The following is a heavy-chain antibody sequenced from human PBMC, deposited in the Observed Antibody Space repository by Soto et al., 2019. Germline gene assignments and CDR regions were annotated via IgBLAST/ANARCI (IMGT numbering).Heavy chain of an antibody. Sequence: QVQLQESGPGLVKPSETLSLTCSVSGGSISSYYWSWIRQPPGKGLEWIGYIYYSGTTNYNPSLKRRVTISVDTSKNEFSLKVNSVTAADTAVYYCARGYDFWSGYWDYWGQGTLVTVSS. CDR3: ARGYDFWSGYWDY. CDR2: IYYSGTT. CDR1: GGSISSYY. J-gene: IGHJ4*02. V-gene: IGHV4-59*01. D-gene: IGHD3-3*01.